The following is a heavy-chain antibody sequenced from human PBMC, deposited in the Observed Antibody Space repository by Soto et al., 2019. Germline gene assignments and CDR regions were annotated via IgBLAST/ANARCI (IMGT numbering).Heavy chain of an antibody. V-gene: IGHV3-11*06. CDR2: ISSSSSYT. J-gene: IGHJ4*02. Sequence: GGSLRLSCAASGFTFSDYYMSWIRQAPGKGLEWVSYISSSSSYTNYADSVKGRFTISRDNAKNSLYLQMNSLRAEDTAVYYCARVGLRYCDSSGYPYYFDYWGQGTLVTVSS. D-gene: IGHD3-22*01. CDR3: ARVGLRYCDSSGYPYYFDY. CDR1: GFTFSDYY.